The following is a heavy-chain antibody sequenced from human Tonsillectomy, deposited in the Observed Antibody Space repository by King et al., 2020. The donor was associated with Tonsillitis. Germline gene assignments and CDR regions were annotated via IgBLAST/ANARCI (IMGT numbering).Heavy chain of an antibody. V-gene: IGHV4-34*01. CDR2: INHSGST. CDR3: ARGPIAARRLGGFYYGMDV. CDR1: GGSFSGYY. Sequence: VQLQQWGAGLLKPSETLSLTCAVYGGSFSGYYWSWIRQPPGKGLEWIGEINHSGSTTYNPSLKSRVTISVDTSKNQFSLKLSSVTAADTAVYYCARGPIAARRLGGFYYGMDVWGQGTTVTVSS. D-gene: IGHD6-6*01. J-gene: IGHJ6*02.